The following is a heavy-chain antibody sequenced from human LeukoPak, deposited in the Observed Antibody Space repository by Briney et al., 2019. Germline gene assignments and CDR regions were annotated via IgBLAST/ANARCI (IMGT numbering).Heavy chain of an antibody. CDR1: GGSFSGYY. V-gene: IGHV4-34*01. Sequence: LETLSLTCAVYGGSFSGYYWSWIRQPPGKGLEWIGEINHSGSTNYNPSLKSRVTISVDTSKNQFSLKLSSVTAADTAVYYCARLKGYCSGGSCYSTYYYYYYMDVWGKGTTVTVSS. CDR3: ARLKGYCSGGSCYSTYYYYYYMDV. J-gene: IGHJ6*03. D-gene: IGHD2-15*01. CDR2: INHSGST.